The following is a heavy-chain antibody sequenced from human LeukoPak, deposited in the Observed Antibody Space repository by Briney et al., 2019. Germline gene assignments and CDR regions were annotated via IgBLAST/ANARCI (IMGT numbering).Heavy chain of an antibody. CDR3: ARDPPNTSGWYIYFDY. Sequence: ASVKVSCKASGYTFTSYGISWVRQAPGQGLEWMGWISAYNHNTNYAQKLQGRVTMTTDTSTSTAYMELRSLRSDDTAMYYCARDPPNTSGWYIYFDYWGQGTLVTVSS. CDR2: ISAYNHNT. V-gene: IGHV1-18*01. CDR1: GYTFTSYG. D-gene: IGHD6-19*01. J-gene: IGHJ4*02.